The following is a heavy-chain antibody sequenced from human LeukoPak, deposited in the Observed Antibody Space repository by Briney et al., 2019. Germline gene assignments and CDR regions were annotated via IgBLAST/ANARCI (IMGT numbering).Heavy chain of an antibody. CDR3: AKQSDIVPQYSDGHFDY. CDR2: ISGSGDST. V-gene: IGHV3-23*01. Sequence: PGGSLRLSCAASGFTFSSYVMSWVRQAPGKGLEWVSGISGSGDSTYYADSVKGRFTISRDNSKNRLYLQMNSLRAEDTAVYYCAKQSDIVPQYSDGHFDYWGQGSLVTVSS. J-gene: IGHJ4*02. D-gene: IGHD5-18*01. CDR1: GFTFSSYV.